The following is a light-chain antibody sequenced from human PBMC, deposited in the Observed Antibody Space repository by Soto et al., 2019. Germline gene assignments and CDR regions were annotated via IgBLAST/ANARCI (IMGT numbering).Light chain of an antibody. CDR2: GAS. V-gene: IGKV3-20*01. CDR1: QSVTSSY. CDR3: QQYGSSPQT. J-gene: IGKJ2*01. Sequence: EIVLTQSPGTLSLSPGEGATLSCRASQSVTSSYLAWYQQKPGQAPRLLIYGASSRATGIPDRFSGSGSGTDFTLTISRLEPEDFAVYYCQQYGSSPQTFGRGTNLEIK.